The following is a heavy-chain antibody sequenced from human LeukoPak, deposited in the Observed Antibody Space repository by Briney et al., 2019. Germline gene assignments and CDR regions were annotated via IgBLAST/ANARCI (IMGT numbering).Heavy chain of an antibody. CDR1: GGSITGYY. J-gene: IGHJ4*02. V-gene: IGHV4-59*08. D-gene: IGHD6-13*01. Sequence: SETLSLTCTASGGSITGYYWSWIRQPPGMGLEWIAYIHYSGSTNYSPAPKNRRTIISDRTKNQMSLMLMSSTAADTTAYYYSRQQVVAASGTFEYWGQGTLVTVSS. CDR3: SRQQVVAASGTFEY. CDR2: IHYSGST.